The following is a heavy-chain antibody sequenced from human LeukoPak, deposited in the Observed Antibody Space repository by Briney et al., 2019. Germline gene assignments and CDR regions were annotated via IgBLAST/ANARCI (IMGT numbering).Heavy chain of an antibody. CDR2: INHSGST. CDR3: ARIVVVPFSPDAFDI. V-gene: IGHV4-34*01. J-gene: IGHJ3*02. D-gene: IGHD3-22*01. Sequence: GSLRLSCAASGFAFSSYAMSWVRQPPGKGLEWIGEINHSGSTNYNPSLKSRVTISVDTSKNQFSLKLSSVTAADTAVYYCARIVVVPFSPDAFDIWGQGTMVTVSS. CDR1: GFAFSSYA.